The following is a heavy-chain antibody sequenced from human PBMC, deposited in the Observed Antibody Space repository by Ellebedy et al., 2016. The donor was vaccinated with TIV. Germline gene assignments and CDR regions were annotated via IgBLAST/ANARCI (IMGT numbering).Heavy chain of an antibody. CDR1: GFTFSAYV. CDR3: TKRAEGWGFFDY. V-gene: IGHV3-23*01. J-gene: IGHJ4*02. CDR2: MSDDDGRT. Sequence: PGGSLRLSCATSGFTFSAYVMAWVRQIPGKGLEWVSAMSDDDGRTFYADSVKCRFTISRDNSRDTLFLQMNSLRAEDTAVYYCTKRAEGWGFFDYWGQGILVTVSS. D-gene: IGHD3-16*01.